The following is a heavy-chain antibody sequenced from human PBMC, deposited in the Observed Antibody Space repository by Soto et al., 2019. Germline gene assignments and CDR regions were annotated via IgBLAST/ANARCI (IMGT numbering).Heavy chain of an antibody. J-gene: IGHJ1*01. CDR2: IYPSGSST. Sequence: SETLSLTCDVSGASVSSDGYSWSWVRQTPGRGLEWIGYIYPSGSSTYYNPSLKSRVTMSVDSAKNHFSLNLTSMTAADTAVYYCVRGGRTGTTLGTWGQGTLVTVSS. D-gene: IGHD1-7*01. V-gene: IGHV4-30-2*01. CDR1: GASVSSDGYS. CDR3: VRGGRTGTTLGT.